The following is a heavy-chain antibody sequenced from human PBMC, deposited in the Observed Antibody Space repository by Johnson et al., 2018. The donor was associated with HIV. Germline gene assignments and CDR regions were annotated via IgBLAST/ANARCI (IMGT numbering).Heavy chain of an antibody. V-gene: IGHV3-15*01. D-gene: IGHD3-22*01. CDR1: GFIFSDAW. Sequence: VQLVESGGGLVKPGGSLRLSCAASGFIFSDAWMTWVRQAPGKGLEWVGRIKSKTDGGTTDYAAPVKGRFTISRDDSKNTLYLQMNSLKTEDTAVYYCTTVFYGGYYYVVDAFDIWGRGTMVTVSS. CDR3: TTVFYGGYYYVVDAFDI. J-gene: IGHJ3*02. CDR2: IKSKTDGGTT.